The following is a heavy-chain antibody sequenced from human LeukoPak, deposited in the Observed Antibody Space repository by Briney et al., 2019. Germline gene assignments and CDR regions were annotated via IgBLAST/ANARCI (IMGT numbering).Heavy chain of an antibody. J-gene: IGHJ4*02. V-gene: IGHV3-23*01. CDR3: AKDRDPGYSSSWKYYFDC. CDR2: ISGSGGST. CDR1: GFTFSSYA. Sequence: GGSLRLSCAASGFTFSSYAMSWVRQAPGKGLEWVSAISGSGGSTYYADSVKGRFTISRDNSKNTLYLQMNSLRAEDTAVYYCAKDRDPGYSSSWKYYFDCWGQGTLVTVSS. D-gene: IGHD6-13*01.